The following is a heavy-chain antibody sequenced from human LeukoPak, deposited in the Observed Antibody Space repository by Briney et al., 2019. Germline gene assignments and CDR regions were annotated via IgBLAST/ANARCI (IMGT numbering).Heavy chain of an antibody. Sequence: GGSLRLSCAASGFTLSTKYMNWVRQAPGKGLEWVSVIYSSGSTYYADSVKGRFTISRDNVKNSLYLQMNSLRAEDTAVYYCASSVDTALVWFFEFWGQGTLVTVSS. CDR2: IYSSGST. D-gene: IGHD5-18*01. J-gene: IGHJ4*02. CDR3: ASSVDTALVWFFEF. V-gene: IGHV3-53*01. CDR1: GFTLSTKY.